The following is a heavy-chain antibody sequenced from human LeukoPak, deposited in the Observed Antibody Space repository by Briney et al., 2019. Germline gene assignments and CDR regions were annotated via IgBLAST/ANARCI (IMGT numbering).Heavy chain of an antibody. CDR1: GGSFSGYY. CDR3: ARGVALLFGYYYYYYMDV. D-gene: IGHD2-15*01. V-gene: IGHV4-34*01. Sequence: SETLSLTCAVYGGSFSGYYWGWIRQPPGKGLEWIGEINHSGSTNYNPSLKSRVTISVDTSKNQFSLKLSSVTAADTAVYYCARGVALLFGYYYYYYMDVWGKGTTVTVSS. J-gene: IGHJ6*03. CDR2: INHSGST.